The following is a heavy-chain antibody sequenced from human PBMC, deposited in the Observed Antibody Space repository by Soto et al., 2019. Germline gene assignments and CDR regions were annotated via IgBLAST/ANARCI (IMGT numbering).Heavy chain of an antibody. CDR1: GFSFSSFW. J-gene: IGHJ4*02. CDR3: SRSLDS. Sequence: GGSVRLSCAACGFSFSSFWMDWVRQAPGKGLEWVANINPDGSEKHYVDSVKGRFTISRDNAKNSLYLQMSSLTAEDSALYYCSRSLDSWGQGTRVTVSS. V-gene: IGHV3-7*01. CDR2: INPDGSEK.